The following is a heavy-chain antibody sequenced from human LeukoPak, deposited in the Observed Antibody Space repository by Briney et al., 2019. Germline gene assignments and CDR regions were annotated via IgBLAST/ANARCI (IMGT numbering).Heavy chain of an antibody. CDR1: GGSFSGYY. Sequence: SETLSLTCAVYGGSFSGYYWSWIRQPPGKGLEWIGEINHSGSTNYNPSLESRVTISVDTSKNQFSLKLSSVTAADTAVYYCARGRSYSSSWYADFDYWGQGTLVTVSS. D-gene: IGHD6-13*01. CDR3: ARGRSYSSSWYADFDY. CDR2: INHSGST. V-gene: IGHV4-34*01. J-gene: IGHJ4*02.